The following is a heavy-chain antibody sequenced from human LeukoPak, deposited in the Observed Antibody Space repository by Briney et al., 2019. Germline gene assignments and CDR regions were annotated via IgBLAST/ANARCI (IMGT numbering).Heavy chain of an antibody. J-gene: IGHJ4*02. CDR3: ARSFLSGSYSFLRGVPDSFDY. CDR1: GLTVSNNY. CDR2: IYSGGST. V-gene: IGHV3-53*01. Sequence: GGSLRLSCAASGLTVSNNYMSWVRQPPGKGLEWVSVIYSGGSTYYADSVKGRFTISRDNSKNTLYLQMNSLRAEDTAVYYCARSFLSGSYSFLRGVPDSFDYWGQGTLVTVSS. D-gene: IGHD3-10*01.